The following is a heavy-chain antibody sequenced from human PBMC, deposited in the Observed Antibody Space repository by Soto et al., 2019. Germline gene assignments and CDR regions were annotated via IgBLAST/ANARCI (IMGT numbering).Heavy chain of an antibody. CDR3: AKIEGLPAPWYFDD. V-gene: IGHV3-23*01. J-gene: IGHJ4*02. Sequence: XGSLRIVFAASGFTFSSYSMSWVRQAPGKGLEWVSAISGSGGSTYYADSVKGRFTISRDNSKNTLYLQMNSLRAEDTAVYYCAKIEGLPAPWYFDDWGQGTLVTVSS. CDR1: GFTFSSYS. CDR2: ISGSGGST. D-gene: IGHD3-16*01.